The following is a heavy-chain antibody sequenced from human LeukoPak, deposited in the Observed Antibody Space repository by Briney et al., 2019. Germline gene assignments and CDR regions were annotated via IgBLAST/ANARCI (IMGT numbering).Heavy chain of an antibody. Sequence: SETLSLTCTVSGDSISSGAYYWSWIRQPPGKGLEWIGYFYGSGSASYNPSLKSRVTISVDRSNNQFSLKTSSVTAADTAVYYCVRDVSQRRHFDYWGQGTLVTVSS. CDR2: FYGSGSA. CDR3: VRDVSQRRHFDY. D-gene: IGHD1-1*01. V-gene: IGHV4-30-2*01. CDR1: GDSISSGAYY. J-gene: IGHJ4*02.